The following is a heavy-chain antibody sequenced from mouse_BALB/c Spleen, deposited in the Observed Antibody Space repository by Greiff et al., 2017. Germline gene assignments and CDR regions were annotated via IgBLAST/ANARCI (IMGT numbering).Heavy chain of an antibody. CDR1: GFSLTSYG. CDR2: IWSGGST. CDR3: ARNSLYYYGSGNAMDY. J-gene: IGHJ4*01. V-gene: IGHV2-2*02. Sequence: VQLQQSGPGLVQPSQSLSITCTVSGFSLTSYGVHWVRQSPGKGLEWLGVIWSGGSTDYNAAFISRLSISKDNSKSQVFFKMNSLQANDTAIYYCARNSLYYYGSGNAMDYWGQGTSVTVSS. D-gene: IGHD1-1*01.